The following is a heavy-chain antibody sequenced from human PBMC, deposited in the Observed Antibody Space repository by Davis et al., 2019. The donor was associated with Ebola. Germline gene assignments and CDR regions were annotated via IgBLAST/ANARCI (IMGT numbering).Heavy chain of an antibody. Sequence: SVKVSCKASGGTFSSYAISWVRQAPGQGLEWMGGIIPIFGTANYAQKFQGRVTITADESTSTAYMELSSLRSEDTAVYYCARGGVDRDYYYGMDVWGQGTTVIVSS. CDR2: IIPIFGTA. CDR3: ARGGVDRDYYYGMDV. D-gene: IGHD2-8*02. J-gene: IGHJ6*02. CDR1: GGTFSSYA. V-gene: IGHV1-69*13.